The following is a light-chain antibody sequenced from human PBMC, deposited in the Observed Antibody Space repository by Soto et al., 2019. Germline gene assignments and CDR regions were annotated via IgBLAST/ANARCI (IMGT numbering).Light chain of an antibody. V-gene: IGKV3-20*01. J-gene: IGKJ5*01. CDR1: HSVSSSY. CDR2: GAS. Sequence: EIVMTQSPATLSVSPGERATLSCRASHSVSSSYLAWYQQKPGQAPRLLIYGASSRATGIPDRFSGSGSGTDFTLTISRLEPEDFAVYYCQQYGSSRSITFGQGTRLEIK. CDR3: QQYGSSRSIT.